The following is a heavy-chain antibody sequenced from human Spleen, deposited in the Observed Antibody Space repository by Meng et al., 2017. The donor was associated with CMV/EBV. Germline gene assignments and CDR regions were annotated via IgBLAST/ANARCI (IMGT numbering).Heavy chain of an antibody. CDR1: GFTFGDYA. CDR2: ISSSSRYI. J-gene: IGHJ4*02. V-gene: IGHV3-21*01. Sequence: GSLRLSCTASGFTFGDYAMSWVRQAPGKGLEWVSSISSSSRYINYADSVKGRFTISRDNAENSLSLQMNSLRAEDTAVYYCARLPLYCSSTTCYVDYWGQGTVVTVSS. D-gene: IGHD2-2*01. CDR3: ARLPLYCSSTTCYVDY.